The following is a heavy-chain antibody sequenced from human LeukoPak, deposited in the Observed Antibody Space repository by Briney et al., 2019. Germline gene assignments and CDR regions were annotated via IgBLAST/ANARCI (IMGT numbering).Heavy chain of an antibody. Sequence: GGSLRLSCAASGFTFSSYGMHWVRQAPGKGLEWVAFIRYDGSNKYYADSVKGRFTISRDNSKNTLYLQMNSLRAEDTAVYYCARPLWFGERSYYYGMDVWGQGTTVTVSS. V-gene: IGHV3-30*02. J-gene: IGHJ6*02. D-gene: IGHD3-10*01. CDR2: IRYDGSNK. CDR3: ARPLWFGERSYYYGMDV. CDR1: GFTFSSYG.